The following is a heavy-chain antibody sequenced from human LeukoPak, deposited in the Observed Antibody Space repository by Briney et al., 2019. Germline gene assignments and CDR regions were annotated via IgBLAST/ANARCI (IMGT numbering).Heavy chain of an antibody. Sequence: PGGSLRLSCAASGFTFSSYGMHWVRQAPGKGLEWVAVIWYDGSNKYYADSVKGRFTISRDNSKNTLYLQMNSLRAEDTAVYYCAKEQTTYYYDSSGYSFDYWGQGTLVTVSS. CDR1: GFTFSSYG. D-gene: IGHD3-22*01. V-gene: IGHV3-30*02. CDR2: IWYDGSNK. J-gene: IGHJ4*02. CDR3: AKEQTTYYYDSSGYSFDY.